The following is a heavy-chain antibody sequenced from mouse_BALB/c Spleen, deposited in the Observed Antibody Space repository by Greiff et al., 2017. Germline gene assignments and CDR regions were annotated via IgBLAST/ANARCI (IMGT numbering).Heavy chain of an antibody. V-gene: IGHV5-9-3*01. CDR1: GFTFSSYA. CDR2: ISSGGSYT. J-gene: IGHJ2*01. CDR3: AITTVVADY. Sequence: EVKVVESGGGLVKPGGSLKLSCAASGFTFSSYAMSWVRQTPEKRLEWVATISSGGSYTYYPDSVKGRFTISRDNAKNTLYLQMSSLRSEDTAMYYCAITTVVADYWGQGTTLTVSS. D-gene: IGHD1-1*01.